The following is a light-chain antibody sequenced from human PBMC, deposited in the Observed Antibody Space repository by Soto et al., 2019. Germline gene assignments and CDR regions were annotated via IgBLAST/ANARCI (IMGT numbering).Light chain of an antibody. CDR1: QSISSY. Sequence: DLQMTQSPSSLAASVGDRVTITCRASQSISSYLNWYQQRPGRAPKLLLFDTSKLQSGVPSRFSGSGSGTDFTLTISSLQPEDFATYYCQQSYTNSLTFGGGTKVDIK. CDR3: QQSYTNSLT. CDR2: DTS. V-gene: IGKV1-39*01. J-gene: IGKJ4*01.